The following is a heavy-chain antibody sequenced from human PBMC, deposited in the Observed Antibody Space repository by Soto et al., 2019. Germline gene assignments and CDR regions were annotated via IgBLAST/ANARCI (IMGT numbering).Heavy chain of an antibody. CDR1: GGSISSGGYY. CDR3: ARNLRSGGPVHIVFDY. J-gene: IGHJ4*02. D-gene: IGHD2-21*01. V-gene: IGHV4-31*03. CDR2: IYYSGST. Sequence: SETLSLTCTVSGGSISSGGYYWSWIRQHPGKGLEWIGYIYYSGSTYYNPSLKSRVTISVDTSKNQFSLKLSSVTAADTAVYYCARNLRSGGPVHIVFDYWGQGTLVTVSS.